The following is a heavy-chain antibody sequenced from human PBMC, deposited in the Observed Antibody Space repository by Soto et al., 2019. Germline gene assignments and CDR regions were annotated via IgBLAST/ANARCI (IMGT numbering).Heavy chain of an antibody. CDR1: GGTFTKYA. CDR2: IVPLPGTT. J-gene: IGHJ3*01. D-gene: IGHD6-19*01. CDR3: ASCVGGLGGSSGWPDYAFDV. V-gene: IGHV1-69*01. Sequence: QVQLVQSGAAVRKPGSSVKVSCKASGGTFTKYAITWVRQAPRQGLEWMGGIVPLPGTTNYAQKFRGRVTISADESTSTAYLELSSLRSEDTAVYYCASCVGGLGGSSGWPDYAFDVWGQGTMVIVSS.